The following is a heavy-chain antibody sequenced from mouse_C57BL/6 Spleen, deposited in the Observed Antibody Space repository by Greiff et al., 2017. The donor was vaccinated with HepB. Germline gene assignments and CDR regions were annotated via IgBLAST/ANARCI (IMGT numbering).Heavy chain of an antibody. V-gene: IGHV5-4*01. CDR1: GFTFSSYA. D-gene: IGHD2-4*01. J-gene: IGHJ4*01. Sequence: EVKLVESGGGLVKPGGSLKLSCAASGFTFSSYAMSWVRQTPEKRLEWVATISDGGSYTYYPDNVKGRFTISRDNATNNLYLQMSHLKSEDSAMYYGARDRIRSYYDYDEAMDYWGQGTSVTVSS. CDR2: ISDGGSYT. CDR3: ARDRIRSYYDYDEAMDY.